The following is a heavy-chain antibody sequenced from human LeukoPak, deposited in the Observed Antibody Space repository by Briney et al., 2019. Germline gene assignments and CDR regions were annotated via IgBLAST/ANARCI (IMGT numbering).Heavy chain of an antibody. V-gene: IGHV3-7*01. Sequence: TGGSLRLSCAASGLTFRNFWMCWVRQAPGKGLEWAATIKQDGSGQYYVDSVKGRFTISRGNAQNSLYLQMNNLRAEDTAVYYCARSYGHSIDYWGQGTLVTVSS. CDR1: GLTFRNFW. D-gene: IGHD3-10*01. CDR2: IKQDGSGQ. CDR3: ARSYGHSIDY. J-gene: IGHJ4*02.